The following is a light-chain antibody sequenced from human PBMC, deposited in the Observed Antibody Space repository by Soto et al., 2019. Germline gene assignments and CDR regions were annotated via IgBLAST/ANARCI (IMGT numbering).Light chain of an antibody. J-gene: IGKJ4*01. CDR2: TGS. Sequence: DIQMTQSPSSVSASVGDRVSITCRASQGISNWLAWYQQKPGRAPKLLIYTGSSLQSGVPSRFSGTGSGTDFTLTISSLQPEDVATYYCQQANSVPRTFGGGTKEEIK. CDR1: QGISNW. CDR3: QQANSVPRT. V-gene: IGKV1-12*01.